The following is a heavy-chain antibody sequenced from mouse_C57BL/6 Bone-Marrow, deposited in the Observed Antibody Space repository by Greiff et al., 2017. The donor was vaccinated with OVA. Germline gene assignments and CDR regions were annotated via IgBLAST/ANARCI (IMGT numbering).Heavy chain of an antibody. CDR2: IYPRSGNT. V-gene: IGHV1-81*01. D-gene: IGHD1-1*01. CDR3: ARRIYYYGSSYAWFAY. J-gene: IGHJ3*01. CDR1: GYTFTSYG. Sequence: LVESGAELARPGASVKLSCKASGYTFTSYGISWVKQRTGQGLEWIGEIYPRSGNTYYNEKFKGKATLTADKSSSTAYMELRSLTSEDSAVYFCARRIYYYGSSYAWFAYWGQGTLVTVSA.